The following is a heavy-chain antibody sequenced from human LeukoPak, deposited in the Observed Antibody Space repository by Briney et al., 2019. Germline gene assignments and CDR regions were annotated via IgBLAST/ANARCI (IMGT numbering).Heavy chain of an antibody. CDR2: IRQDGSEK. CDR1: GLTFSSDW. D-gene: IGHD3-22*01. J-gene: IGHJ6*02. CDR3: VRQNGGYSYGMDV. V-gene: IGHV3-7*01. Sequence: GGSLRLPCAASGLTFSSDWMSWVRQAPGKGLEWVANIRQDGSEKHYAGSVKGRFTISRDNAKNSLSLQMNSLRAEDTAVYYCVRQNGGYSYGMDVWGQGTTVTVS.